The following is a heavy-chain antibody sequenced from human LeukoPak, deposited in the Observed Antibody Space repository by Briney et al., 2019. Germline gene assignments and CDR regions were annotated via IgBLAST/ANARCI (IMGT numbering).Heavy chain of an antibody. CDR3: ARDHKAYFDY. CDR1: GGSISSYY. Sequence: SETLSLTCTVSGGSISSYYWSWIRQPPGKGLEWIGYIYYSGSTNYNPSLKSRVTISVDTSKNQFSLKLSSVTAADTAVYYCARDHKAYFDYWGQGTLVTVSS. J-gene: IGHJ4*02. CDR2: IYYSGST. V-gene: IGHV4-59*01.